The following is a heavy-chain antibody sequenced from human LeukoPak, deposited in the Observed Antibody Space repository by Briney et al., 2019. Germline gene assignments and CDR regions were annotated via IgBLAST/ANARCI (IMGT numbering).Heavy chain of an antibody. CDR3: AKRPTAGLRTFDF. D-gene: IGHD3/OR15-3a*01. J-gene: IGHJ3*01. CDR2: IYTRGST. CDR1: GGSISSGRYY. V-gene: IGHV4-61*02. Sequence: SESLSLTCTVSGGSISSGRYYWDWIRQPAGKGLEWIGRIYTRGSTNYNPTLKRRVPISLNPSKHKFSLELSHVTAAHPVMYYLAKRPTAGLRTFDFWGQGTMVSVSS.